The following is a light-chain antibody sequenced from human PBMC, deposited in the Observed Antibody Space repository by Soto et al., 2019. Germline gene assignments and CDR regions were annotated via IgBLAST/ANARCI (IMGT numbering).Light chain of an antibody. J-gene: IGKJ1*01. CDR1: QNVRTF. Sequence: EVVLTQSPATLSLSPGERATLSCRASQNVRTFLDWYQQKPGQAPRLLIYGASNRATGIPARFSGSGSGTDSPLTIAGLELEDFAVYSCNHNSHWPPWTFGQGTRVEIQ. V-gene: IGKV3-11*01. CDR2: GAS. CDR3: NHNSHWPPWT.